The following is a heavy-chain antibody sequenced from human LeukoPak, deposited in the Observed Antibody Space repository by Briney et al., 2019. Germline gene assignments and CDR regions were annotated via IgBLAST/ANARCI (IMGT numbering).Heavy chain of an antibody. D-gene: IGHD3-22*01. CDR2: ISAYNGNT. V-gene: IGHV1-18*01. CDR3: ARDQEYYYDSSGYYYYYYYGMDV. Sequence: ASVTVSCTASGYTFTSYGISWVRQAPGQGLEWMGWISAYNGNTNYAQKLQGRVTMTTDTSTSTAYMELRSLRSDDTAVYYCARDQEYYYDSSGYYYYYYYGMDVWGQGTTVTVSS. J-gene: IGHJ6*02. CDR1: GYTFTSYG.